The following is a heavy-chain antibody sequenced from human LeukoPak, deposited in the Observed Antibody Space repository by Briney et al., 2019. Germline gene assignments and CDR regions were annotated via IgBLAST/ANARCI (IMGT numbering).Heavy chain of an antibody. V-gene: IGHV1-3*03. Sequence: ASVKVSCKASGYTFTSYAMHWVRQAPGQRLEWMGWINAGNGNTKYSQEFQGRVTITRDTSASTAYMELSSLRSEDMAVYYCARDTPFIVGATMDAFDIWGQGTMVTVSS. CDR2: INAGNGNT. CDR1: GYTFTSYA. CDR3: ARDTPFIVGATMDAFDI. D-gene: IGHD1-26*01. J-gene: IGHJ3*02.